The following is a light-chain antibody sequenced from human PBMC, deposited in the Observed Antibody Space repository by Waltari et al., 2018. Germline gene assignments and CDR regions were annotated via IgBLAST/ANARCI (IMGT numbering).Light chain of an antibody. CDR3: QQSYSTPPT. CDR1: QSISTY. CDR2: GAS. Sequence: DIQMTQSPSSLSASVGDRVTITCRASQSISTYLNWYQQKPGKAPKRLIYGASILQSGVPSRISGSGSGTDFTLTISSLQPEDFATYYCQQSYSTPPTFGGGTKVEIK. J-gene: IGKJ4*01. V-gene: IGKV1-39*01.